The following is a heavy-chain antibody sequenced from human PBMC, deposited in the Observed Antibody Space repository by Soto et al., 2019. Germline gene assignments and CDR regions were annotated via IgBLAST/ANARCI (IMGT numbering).Heavy chain of an antibody. Sequence: XESLTISCKGSGYSFTSYWIGLVRQMPGKGLEWMGITYPGDSDTRYSPSFQGQVTISADKSISTAYLQWSSLKASDTAMYYCARRAMATVVTPSWYFDLWGRGTLVTVSS. CDR1: GYSFTSYW. J-gene: IGHJ2*01. CDR3: ARRAMATVVTPSWYFDL. V-gene: IGHV5-51*01. D-gene: IGHD5-18*01. CDR2: TYPGDSDT.